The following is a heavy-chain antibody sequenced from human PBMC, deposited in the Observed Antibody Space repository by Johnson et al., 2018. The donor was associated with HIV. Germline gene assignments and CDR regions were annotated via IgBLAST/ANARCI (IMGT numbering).Heavy chain of an antibody. V-gene: IGHV3-30*04. CDR1: GFAFSSYA. CDR3: ARGGGCGGDCYSGYDAFDI. J-gene: IGHJ3*02. Sequence: QVQVVESGGGVVQPGRSLRLSCATSGFAFSSYAVHWVRQAPGKGLEWVAVISSDGRNTYYADSVKGRFTISRDNSKNTLYLQMNSLRDEDTAVYYCARGGGCGGDCYSGYDAFDIWGQGTMVTV. D-gene: IGHD2-21*01. CDR2: ISSDGRNT.